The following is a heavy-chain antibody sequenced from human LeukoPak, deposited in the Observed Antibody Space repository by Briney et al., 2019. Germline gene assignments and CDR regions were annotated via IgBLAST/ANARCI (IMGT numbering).Heavy chain of an antibody. CDR2: IYPGDSDT. CDR1: GYSFTSYW. Sequence: GESLKISCKGSGYSFTSYWIGWVRQMPGKGLEWMGIIYPGDSDTRYSPSFQGRVTISADKSISTAYLQWSSLKASDTAMYYCARQELDCSSTSCWGDWFDPWGQGTLVTVSS. J-gene: IGHJ5*02. V-gene: IGHV5-51*01. D-gene: IGHD2-2*01. CDR3: ARQELDCSSTSCWGDWFDP.